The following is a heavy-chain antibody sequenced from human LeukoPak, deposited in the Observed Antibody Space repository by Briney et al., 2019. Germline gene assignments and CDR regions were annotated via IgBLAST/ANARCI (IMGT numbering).Heavy chain of an antibody. V-gene: IGHV1-46*01. D-gene: IGHD4-11*01. CDR2: INPSGGST. CDR1: GGTFSSYA. Sequence: ASVKVSCKASGGTFSSYAISWVRQAPGQGLEWMGIINPSGGSTSYAQKFQGRVIMTRDTSTSTVYMELSSLRSEDTAVYYCARGNVFDYWGQGTLVTVSS. CDR3: ARGNVFDY. J-gene: IGHJ4*02.